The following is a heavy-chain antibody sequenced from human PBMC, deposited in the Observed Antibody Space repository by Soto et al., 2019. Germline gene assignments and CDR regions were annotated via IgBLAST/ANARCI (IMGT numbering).Heavy chain of an antibody. D-gene: IGHD6-19*01. Sequence: SETLSLTCTVSGGSISIYNWNWIRQPAGKGLEWIGRIHTSGNTNYNPSLRSRVTMSVDMSKNQFSLNLSSVTAADTAVYYCARDLGWSIYYFNYGMDVWGQGTMVTVSS. J-gene: IGHJ6*02. CDR3: ARDLGWSIYYFNYGMDV. CDR2: IHTSGNT. V-gene: IGHV4-4*07. CDR1: GGSISIYN.